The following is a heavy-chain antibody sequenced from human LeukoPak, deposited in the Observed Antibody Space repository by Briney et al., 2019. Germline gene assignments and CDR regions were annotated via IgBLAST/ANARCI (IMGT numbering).Heavy chain of an antibody. CDR1: GFTLGTFG. J-gene: IGHJ4*01. D-gene: IGHD1/OR15-1a*01. CDR2: ISDDGSHQ. Sequence: GGSLRLSCTASGFTLGTFGMHWVRQAPGKGLEWVAAISDDGSHQYYIDSVRGRFSISRDNSKNTVYLQMTSLRADDTAVYSCTKLNNYDDYWGHGTQVTVSS. V-gene: IGHV3-30*18. CDR3: TKLNNYDDY.